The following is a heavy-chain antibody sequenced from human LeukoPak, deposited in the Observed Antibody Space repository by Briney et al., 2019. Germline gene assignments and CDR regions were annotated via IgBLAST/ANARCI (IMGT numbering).Heavy chain of an antibody. CDR1: GFTFSSYS. CDR2: ISSSSNYI. V-gene: IGHV3-21*01. D-gene: IGHD2-2*01. J-gene: IGHJ6*04. CDR3: ARDGMYCSSTSCYWGDKYYYYGMDV. Sequence: PGGSLRLSCAASGFTFSSYSMNWVRQAPGKGLEWVSSISSSSNYIYDADSVKGRFTISRDNAKNSLYLQMNSLRAEDTAVYYCARDGMYCSSTSCYWGDKYYYYGMDVWGKGTTVTVSS.